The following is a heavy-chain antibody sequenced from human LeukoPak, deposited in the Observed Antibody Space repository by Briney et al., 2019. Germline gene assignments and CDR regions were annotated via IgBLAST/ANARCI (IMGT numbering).Heavy chain of an antibody. D-gene: IGHD6-6*01. Sequence: GGSLRLSCVASGFTFTSYGMHWVRQAPGKGLEWVALIRHDGNDKYYAETVKGRFTISRDNSNNTVYLQMNTLRAEDTAMYYCARDDNSSSNKAPDYWGQGTLVTVSS. CDR2: IRHDGNDK. J-gene: IGHJ4*02. CDR3: ARDDNSSSNKAPDY. CDR1: GFTFTSYG. V-gene: IGHV3-30*02.